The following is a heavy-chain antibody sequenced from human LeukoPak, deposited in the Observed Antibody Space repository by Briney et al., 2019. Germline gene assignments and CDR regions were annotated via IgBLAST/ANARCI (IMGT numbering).Heavy chain of an antibody. CDR2: ISWNSGSI. Sequence: GGSLRLSCAASGFTFDDYAMHWVRQAPGKGLEWVSGISWNSGSIGYADSVKGRFTISRDNAKNSLYLQMNSLRAEDTALYYCAKDADSSGYIRRFDYWGQGTLVTVSS. V-gene: IGHV3-9*01. J-gene: IGHJ4*02. CDR3: AKDADSSGYIRRFDY. CDR1: GFTFDDYA. D-gene: IGHD3-22*01.